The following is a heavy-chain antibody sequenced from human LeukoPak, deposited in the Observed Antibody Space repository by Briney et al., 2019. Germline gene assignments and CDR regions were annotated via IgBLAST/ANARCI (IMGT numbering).Heavy chain of an antibody. CDR1: GYTFTSYY. Sequence: ASVKVSCKASGYTFTSYYMHLARQAPGQGLEWMGIINPSGGSTSYAQKFQGRVTMTRDTSTSTVYMELSSLRSEDTAVYYCARVHYYDSSGYYYGYWGQGTLVSVSS. CDR2: INPSGGST. J-gene: IGHJ4*02. V-gene: IGHV1-46*01. CDR3: ARVHYYDSSGYYYGY. D-gene: IGHD3-22*01.